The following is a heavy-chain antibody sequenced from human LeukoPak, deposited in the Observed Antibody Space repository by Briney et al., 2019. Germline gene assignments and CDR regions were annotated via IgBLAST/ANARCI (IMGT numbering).Heavy chain of an antibody. D-gene: IGHD3-22*01. Sequence: GGSLRLSCAASGFTLSNYAMSWVRQAPGKGLEWVSSISGGGGGSYYADSVKGRFTISRDNSKNTLYLQMNSLRAEDTAIYYCAKEPYHSSNYYYDYWGQGTLVTVSS. CDR2: ISGGGGGS. CDR1: GFTLSNYA. J-gene: IGHJ4*02. V-gene: IGHV3-23*01. CDR3: AKEPYHSSNYYYDY.